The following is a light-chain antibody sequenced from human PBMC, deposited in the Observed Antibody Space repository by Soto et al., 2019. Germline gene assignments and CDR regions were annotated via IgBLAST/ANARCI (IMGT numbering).Light chain of an antibody. CDR1: QPVXNNY. J-gene: IGKJ4*02. Sequence: VLTQSPGTLSLSPGDRATLACRASQPVXNNYQALYQQKPGQAPRILXYDASSRATGSPDRLSGGGSGTDFTLTISRLEPEYFAVYYCQQFSSYTRTFGGGTKVDIK. CDR2: DAS. V-gene: IGKV3-20*01. CDR3: QQFSSYTRT.